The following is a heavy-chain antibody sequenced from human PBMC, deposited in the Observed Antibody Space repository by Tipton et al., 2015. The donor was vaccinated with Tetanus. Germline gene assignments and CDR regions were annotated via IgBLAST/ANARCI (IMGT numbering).Heavy chain of an antibody. Sequence: SLRLSCVASGFTFRSYWMSWVRQAPGKGLEWVAVISYDGNYKYYADSVKGRFTMSRDNSKNTLYLQMNSLRVEDTAVYYCARDGITMTSYYYYGMDVWGQGTTVTVSS. CDR1: GFTFRSYW. V-gene: IGHV3-30*03. CDR2: ISYDGNYK. CDR3: ARDGITMTSYYYYGMDV. J-gene: IGHJ6*02. D-gene: IGHD3-22*01.